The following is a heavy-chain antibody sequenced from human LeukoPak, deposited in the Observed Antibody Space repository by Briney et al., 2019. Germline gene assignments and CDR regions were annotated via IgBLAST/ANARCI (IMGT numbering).Heavy chain of an antibody. J-gene: IGHJ6*02. CDR2: INPSGGST. V-gene: IGHV1-46*01. CDR1: GYTFTSYY. CDR3: AREGVYCSSTSCHRRGMDV. Sequence: ASVKVSCKASGYTFTSYYMHWVRRAPGQGLEWMGIINPSGGSTSYAQKFQGRVTMTRDTSTSTVYMELSSLRSEDTAVYYCAREGVYCSSTSCHRRGMDVWGQGTTVTVSS. D-gene: IGHD2-2*02.